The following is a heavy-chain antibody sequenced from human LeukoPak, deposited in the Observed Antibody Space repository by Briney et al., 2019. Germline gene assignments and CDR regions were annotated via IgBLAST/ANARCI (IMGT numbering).Heavy chain of an antibody. CDR3: ARGAGITMVRGPGLWFDP. Sequence: GASVKVSCKASGYTFTSHGISWVRQAPGQGLEWMGWISAYNGNTNYAQNPQGRVTMTTDTSTSTAYMELRSLRSDDTAVYYCARGAGITMVRGPGLWFDPWGQGTLVTVSS. CDR1: GYTFTSHG. V-gene: IGHV1-18*01. D-gene: IGHD3-10*01. CDR2: ISAYNGNT. J-gene: IGHJ5*02.